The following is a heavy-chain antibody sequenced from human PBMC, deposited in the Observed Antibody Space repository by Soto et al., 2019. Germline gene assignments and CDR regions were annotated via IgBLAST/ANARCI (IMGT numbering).Heavy chain of an antibody. D-gene: IGHD3-10*01. CDR1: GFTFSSYG. J-gene: IGHJ6*02. CDR3: ARETGIRGGTYYYYYGMDV. V-gene: IGHV3-33*01. CDR2: IWYDGSNK. Sequence: GGSLRLSCAASGFTFSSYGMHWVRQAPGKGLEWVAVIWYDGSNKYYADSVKGRFTISRDNSKNTLYLQMNSLRAEDTAVYYCARETGIRGGTYYYYYGMDVWGQGTTVTVSS.